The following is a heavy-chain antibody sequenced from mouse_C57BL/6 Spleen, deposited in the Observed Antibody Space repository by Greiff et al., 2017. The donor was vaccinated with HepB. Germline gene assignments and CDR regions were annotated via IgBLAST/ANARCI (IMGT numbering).Heavy chain of an antibody. CDR3: ARVGDYYGSSLYFDV. Sequence: EVQLVESGPGLVKPSQSLSLTCSVTGYSITSGYYWNWIRQFPGNKLEWMGYISYDGSNNYNPSLKNRISITRDTSKNQFFLKLNSVTTEDTATYYCARVGDYYGSSLYFDVWGTGTTVTVSS. J-gene: IGHJ1*03. CDR2: ISYDGSN. D-gene: IGHD1-1*01. CDR1: GYSITSGYY. V-gene: IGHV3-6*01.